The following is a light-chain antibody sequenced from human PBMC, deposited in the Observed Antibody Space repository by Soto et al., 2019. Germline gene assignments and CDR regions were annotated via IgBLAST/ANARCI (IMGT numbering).Light chain of an antibody. CDR2: GAS. V-gene: IGKV3-20*01. CDR3: QQYGSSRGT. J-gene: IGKJ1*01. Sequence: EIVLTQSPGTLSLSPGESATLSCRASQSISSNLAWYQQKPGQAPRLLIYGASSRATGIPDRFSGSGSGTDFTLTISRLEPEDFAVYYCQQYGSSRGTFGQGTKVDIK. CDR1: QSISSN.